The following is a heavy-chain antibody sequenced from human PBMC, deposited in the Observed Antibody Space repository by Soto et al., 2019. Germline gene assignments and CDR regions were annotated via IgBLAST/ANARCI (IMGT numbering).Heavy chain of an antibody. CDR2: ISYDGSNK. V-gene: IGHV3-30*18. J-gene: IGHJ6*02. Sequence: GESLKISCAASGFTFSSYGMHWVRQAPGKGLEWVAVISYDGSNKYYADSVKGRFTISRDNSKNTLYLQMNSLRAEDTAVYYCAKAVVVPAAITYYYYYGMDVWGQGTTVTVSS. CDR1: GFTFSSYG. D-gene: IGHD2-2*01. CDR3: AKAVVVPAAITYYYYYGMDV.